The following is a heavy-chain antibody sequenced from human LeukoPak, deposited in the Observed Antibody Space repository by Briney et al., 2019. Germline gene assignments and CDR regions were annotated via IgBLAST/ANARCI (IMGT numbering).Heavy chain of an antibody. D-gene: IGHD3-3*01. J-gene: IGHJ6*03. Sequence: SVKVSCKASGGTFSSYAISWVRQAPGQGLEWMGGIIPIFGTANYAQKFQGRVTITTDESTSTAYMELSSLRSEGTAVYYCARGGYDFWSGYYDPHYYYYMDVWGKGTTVTVSS. V-gene: IGHV1-69*05. CDR2: IIPIFGTA. CDR1: GGTFSSYA. CDR3: ARGGYDFWSGYYDPHYYYYMDV.